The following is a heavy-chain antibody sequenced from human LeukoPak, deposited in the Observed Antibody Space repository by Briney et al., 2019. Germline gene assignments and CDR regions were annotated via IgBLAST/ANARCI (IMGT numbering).Heavy chain of an antibody. D-gene: IGHD3-3*01. V-gene: IGHV3-53*01. CDR2: IYRGGST. CDR1: GFTVSSNY. CDR3: ARNGQFGVVDY. Sequence: GGSLRLSCAASGFTVSSNYMSWVRQAPGKGLEWVSVIYRGGSTYYADSVKGRFTISRDNSKNTLYLQMNSLRAEDTAVYYCARNGQFGVVDYWGQGTLVTVFS. J-gene: IGHJ4*02.